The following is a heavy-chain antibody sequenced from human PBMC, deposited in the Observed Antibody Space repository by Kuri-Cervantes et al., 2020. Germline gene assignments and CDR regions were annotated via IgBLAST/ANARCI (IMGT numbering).Heavy chain of an antibody. D-gene: IGHD3-9*01. J-gene: IGHJ6*03. Sequence: GSLRLSCAVYGGSFSGYYWSWIRQPPGKGLEWIGEINHSGSTNYNPSLKSRVTISVDTSKNQFSLKLSSVTAADTAVYYCARGLVLRYFDWPRRGNYYYYYMDVWGKGTTVTVSS. CDR3: ARGLVLRYFDWPRRGNYYYYYMDV. V-gene: IGHV4-34*01. CDR2: INHSGST. CDR1: GGSFSGYY.